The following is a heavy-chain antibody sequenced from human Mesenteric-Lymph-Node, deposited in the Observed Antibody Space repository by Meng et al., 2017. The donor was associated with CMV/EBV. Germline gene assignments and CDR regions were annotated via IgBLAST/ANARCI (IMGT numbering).Heavy chain of an antibody. D-gene: IGHD6-13*01. CDR3: ARKRLSSSVLDY. V-gene: IGHV1-69*05. J-gene: IGHJ4*02. CDR2: IIPIFGTA. Sequence: SCKAFGGAFSNYGVIWVRQAPGQGLEWMGGIIPIFGTANYAQKFQGRVTITTDESTSTAYMELSSLRSEDTAVYYCARKRLSSSVLDYWGQGTLVTVSS. CDR1: GGAFSNYG.